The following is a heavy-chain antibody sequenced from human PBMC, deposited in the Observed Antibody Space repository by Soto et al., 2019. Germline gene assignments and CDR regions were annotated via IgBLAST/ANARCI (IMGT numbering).Heavy chain of an antibody. J-gene: IGHJ6*02. CDR1: GFTFSSYG. D-gene: IGHD6-19*01. Sequence: GGSLRLSCAASGFTFSSYGMHWVRQAPGRELEWVAVISYDGSNKYYADSVKGRFTISRDNSKNTLYLQMNSLRAEDTAVYYCAKDDSSGWDDYYYGMDVWGQGTTVTV. V-gene: IGHV3-30*18. CDR2: ISYDGSNK. CDR3: AKDDSSGWDDYYYGMDV.